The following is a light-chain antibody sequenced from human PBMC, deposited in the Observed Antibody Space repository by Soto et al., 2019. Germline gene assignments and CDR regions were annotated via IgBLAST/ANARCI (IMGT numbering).Light chain of an antibody. CDR1: QSVSSSY. V-gene: IGKV3-20*01. J-gene: IGKJ1*01. Sequence: EIVLTQSPGTLSLSPGERATLSCMASQSVSSSYLASYQQKPGQAPTLLIYDASSSATGIPDRFSGSGSGTYFTLTSSRVEPDDSAVYYGQQDGSSPPPFGQGTKVDIK. CDR2: DAS. CDR3: QQDGSSPPP.